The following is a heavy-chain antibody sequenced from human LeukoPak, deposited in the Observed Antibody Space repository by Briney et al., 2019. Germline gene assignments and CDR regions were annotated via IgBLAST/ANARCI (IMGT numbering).Heavy chain of an antibody. Sequence: PSETLYLTCTVSSDSVNTASYYWNWIRQPPGKGLEWIGYIFYSGNTNYNPSLKSRVTISIDTSQNHFSLKLSSVTAADTAVYYCARGRYYSSGSDKLDPWGQGTLVTVSS. D-gene: IGHD3-10*01. CDR2: IFYSGNT. CDR1: SDSVNTASYY. J-gene: IGHJ5*02. CDR3: ARGRYYSSGSDKLDP. V-gene: IGHV4-61*03.